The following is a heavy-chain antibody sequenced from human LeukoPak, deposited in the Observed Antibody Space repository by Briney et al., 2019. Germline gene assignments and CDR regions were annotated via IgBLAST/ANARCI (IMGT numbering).Heavy chain of an antibody. D-gene: IGHD5-18*01. J-gene: IGHJ6*03. V-gene: IGHV4-34*09. CDR2: INHSGST. CDR1: GGSFSGYY. Sequence: SETLSLTCAVYGGSFSGYYWSWIRQPPGKGLEWIGEINHSGSTDYNASLKRRVTISVDTSKNQFSLKLSSVTAADTAVYYCAREVAGYSYGYLTYSSSYMDVWGKGTPVTASS. CDR3: AREVAGYSYGYLTYSSSYMDV.